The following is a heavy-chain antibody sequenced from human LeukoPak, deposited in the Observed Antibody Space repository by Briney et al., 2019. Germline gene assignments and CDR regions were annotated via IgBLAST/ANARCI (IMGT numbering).Heavy chain of an antibody. J-gene: IGHJ4*02. CDR2: INPNSGGT. D-gene: IGHD5-12*01. Sequence: GASVKVSCKASGYTFTGYYMHWVRQAPGQGLEWMGRINPNSGGTNYAQKFQGRVTMTRDTSISTAYMELSRLRSDDTAVYYCARDLGGYPYFDYWGQGTLVTVSS. CDR3: ARDLGGYPYFDY. V-gene: IGHV1-2*06. CDR1: GYTFTGYY.